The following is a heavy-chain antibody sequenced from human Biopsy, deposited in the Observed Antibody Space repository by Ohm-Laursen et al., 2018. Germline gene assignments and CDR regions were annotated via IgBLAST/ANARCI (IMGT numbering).Heavy chain of an antibody. D-gene: IGHD6-19*01. CDR2: IWYDGTNE. CDR1: GFTFGHYA. V-gene: IGHV3-33*03. CDR3: ARGLSSGWYGYFDV. Sequence: SLRLSCTASGFTFGHYAMHWVRQAPGKGLEWISLIWYDGTNEDYADSVKGRFTISRDNSKNTLYLQINTLTLEDTAFYYCARGLSSGWYGYFDVWGRGTLVTVSA. J-gene: IGHJ2*01.